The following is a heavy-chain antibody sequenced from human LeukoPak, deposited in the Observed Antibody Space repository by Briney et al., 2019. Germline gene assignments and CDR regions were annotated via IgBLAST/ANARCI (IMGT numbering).Heavy chain of an antibody. CDR2: ISGSGGGT. CDR1: GFTFSSYA. Sequence: GGSLRLSCAASGFTFSSYAMSWVRQAPGKGLEWVSTISGSGGGTYYADSVKGRFTISRDNSKNTLYLQMNSLRAEDTAVYYCAKEPTCNWNDPWRLYYYMGVWGKGTTVTVSS. J-gene: IGHJ6*03. CDR3: AKEPTCNWNDPWRLYYYMGV. D-gene: IGHD1-1*01. V-gene: IGHV3-23*01.